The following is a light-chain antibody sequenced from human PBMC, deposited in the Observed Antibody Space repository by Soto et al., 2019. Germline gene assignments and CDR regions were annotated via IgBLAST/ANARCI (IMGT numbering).Light chain of an antibody. J-gene: IGKJ1*01. CDR1: QTFSSD. Sequence: DIQMTQSPSTLSASVGDRVTITCRASQTFSSDLAWYQQKPGKAPKLLIYKASSLESGVPSRFSGSGSETDFTLTISSLQPEDFATYYCHQSYSTSWTFGQGTKVDI. CDR3: HQSYSTSWT. CDR2: KAS. V-gene: IGKV1-5*03.